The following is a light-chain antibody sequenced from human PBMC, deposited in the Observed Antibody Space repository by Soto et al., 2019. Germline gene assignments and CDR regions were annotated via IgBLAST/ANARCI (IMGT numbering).Light chain of an antibody. CDR2: GAS. V-gene: IGKV3-15*01. CDR3: QHYTNWTPYT. J-gene: IGKJ2*01. CDR1: QSVSTN. Sequence: EIVMTQSPATLSVSPGERATLSCRASQSVSTNLAWYQQKPGQSPRLLIYGASTRATGIPARFSGSGSETEFTLTISSLQSEDFAVYYCQHYTNWTPYTFGQGTNLEIK.